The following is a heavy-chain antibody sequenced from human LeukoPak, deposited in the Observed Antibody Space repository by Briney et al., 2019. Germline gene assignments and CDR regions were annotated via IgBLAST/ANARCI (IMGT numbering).Heavy chain of an antibody. J-gene: IGHJ4*02. CDR1: GGSISSGSYY. D-gene: IGHD3-10*01. CDR2: IYTSGST. CDR3: ARGEYYFDY. Sequence: KSSETLSLTCTVSGGSISSGSYYWSWIRQPAGKGLEWIGRIYTSGSTNYNPSLKSRVTISVDTSKNQFSLKLSSVTAADTAVYYCARGEYYFDYWGQGTLVTVSS. V-gene: IGHV4-61*02.